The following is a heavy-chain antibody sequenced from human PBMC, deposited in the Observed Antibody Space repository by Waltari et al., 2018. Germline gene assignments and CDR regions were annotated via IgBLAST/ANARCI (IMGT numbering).Heavy chain of an antibody. Sequence: QVHLVESGGGVVQPGGSLRLSCAASGFTFPSYGIHRVRQAPGRGLEWVAFISFDGSNRYYADSVKGRFTISRDNNENTLYLQMSSLRAEDTAVYYCAKEGNVVVVPAAIVDYWGQGTLVTVSS. CDR1: GFTFPSYG. V-gene: IGHV3-30*02. J-gene: IGHJ4*02. CDR2: ISFDGSNR. CDR3: AKEGNVVVVPAAIVDY. D-gene: IGHD2-2*01.